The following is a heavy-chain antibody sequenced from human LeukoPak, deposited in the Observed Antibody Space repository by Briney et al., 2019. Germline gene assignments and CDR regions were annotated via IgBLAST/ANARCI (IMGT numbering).Heavy chain of an antibody. D-gene: IGHD1-26*01. CDR1: GYTFINYY. CDR2: INPSGGST. J-gene: IGHJ4*02. CDR3: ARSYSNLDY. Sequence: ASVKVSCKASGYTFINYYMHWVRQAPGQGLEWMGIINPSGGSTTYAQNFQGRVTMTRDASTSTVYMELSSLRSEDTAVYYCARSYSNLDYWGQGTLVTVSS. V-gene: IGHV1-46*01.